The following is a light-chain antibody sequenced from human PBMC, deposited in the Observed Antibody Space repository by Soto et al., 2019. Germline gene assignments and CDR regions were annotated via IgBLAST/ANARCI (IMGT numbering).Light chain of an antibody. Sequence: QSVLTQPASVSGSPGQSITISCTGTSIDIGHYDYVSWYQQHPGKAPKLMIYHATYRPSGVSNRYSGSKSGNSASLTISGLQADDEADYYCCSLTTSHTYVFGSGTKVTVL. J-gene: IGLJ1*01. CDR3: CSLTTSHTYV. CDR2: HAT. CDR1: SIDIGHYDY. V-gene: IGLV2-14*03.